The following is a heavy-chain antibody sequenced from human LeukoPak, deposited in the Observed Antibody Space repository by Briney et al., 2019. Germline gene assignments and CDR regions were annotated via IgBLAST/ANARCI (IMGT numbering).Heavy chain of an antibody. V-gene: IGHV6-1*01. CDR3: ASYYDILTGYSESRFDY. CDR1: GDSVSSNSAA. Sequence: SQTLSLTCAISGDSVSSNSAAWNWIRQSPSRGLEWLGRTYYRSKWYNDYAVSVKSRITINPDTSKNQFSLQLNSVTPEDTAVYYCASYYDILTGYSESRFDYWGQGTLVTVSS. D-gene: IGHD3-9*01. J-gene: IGHJ4*02. CDR2: TYYRSKWYN.